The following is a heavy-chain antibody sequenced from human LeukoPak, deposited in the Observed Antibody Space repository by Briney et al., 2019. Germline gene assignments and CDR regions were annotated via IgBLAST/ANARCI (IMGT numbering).Heavy chain of an antibody. CDR2: ISYDGSNK. J-gene: IGHJ4*02. Sequence: GGSLSLSRAASGFTFSSYAMHWVGQAPGKGLEGVAVISYDGSNKYYADSVKGRFTISRDNAKNTLYLQMNSLRAEDTAVYYCAREPHFYYDSSGSEPYFDYWGQGTLVTVSS. V-gene: IGHV3-30*04. CDR3: AREPHFYYDSSGSEPYFDY. CDR1: GFTFSSYA. D-gene: IGHD3-22*01.